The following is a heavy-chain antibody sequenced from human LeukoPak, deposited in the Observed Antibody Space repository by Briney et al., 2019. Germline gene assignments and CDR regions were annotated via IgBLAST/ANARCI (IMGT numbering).Heavy chain of an antibody. V-gene: IGHV3-23*01. Sequence: WGSLRLSCAASGFTFSNSAMSGVRQAPGKGLEWVSTLSGSGITTYYADSVKGRFTISRDNSKNTLYLQMNSLRAEDTAVYYCVEDVVVIVAAKPGIWGQGTLVTVSS. J-gene: IGHJ4*02. CDR1: GFTFSNSA. CDR2: LSGSGITT. CDR3: VEDVVVIVAAKPGI. D-gene: IGHD2-15*01.